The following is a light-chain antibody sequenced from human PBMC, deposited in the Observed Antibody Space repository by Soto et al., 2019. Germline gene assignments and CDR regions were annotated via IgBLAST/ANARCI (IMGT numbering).Light chain of an antibody. CDR3: QQYNSYLYT. J-gene: IGKJ2*01. CDR2: EVS. V-gene: IGKV1-5*01. CDR1: QSISSW. Sequence: DIQMTQSPSTLSASVGDRVTITCRASQSISSWLAWYQQKPGKAPKLMIYEVSSLESGVPSRLSGSGSGTEFSLTISSLQPDDFPTYYCQQYNSYLYTFGQGTKLEIK.